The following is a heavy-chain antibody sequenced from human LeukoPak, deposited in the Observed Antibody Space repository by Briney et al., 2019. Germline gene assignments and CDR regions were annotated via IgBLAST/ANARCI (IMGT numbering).Heavy chain of an antibody. J-gene: IGHJ6*02. V-gene: IGHV3-33*01. CDR1: GFTFSSYG. CDR2: IWYDGSNK. CDR3: AREDDYYGMDV. Sequence: GGSLRLSCAASGFTFSSYGMHWVRQAPGKGLEWVAVIWYDGSNKYYADSVKGRFTISRDNSKNTLYLQMNSLRAEDTAVYYCAREDDYYGMDVWGQGTAVTVSS.